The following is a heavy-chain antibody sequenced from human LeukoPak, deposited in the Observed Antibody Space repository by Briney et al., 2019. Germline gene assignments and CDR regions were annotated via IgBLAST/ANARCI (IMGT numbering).Heavy chain of an antibody. CDR3: ARARYSSSSGDY. Sequence: GASVKVSCKASGYTFTSYGISWVGQAPGQGLEWMRWISAYNGNTNYAQKLQGRFTMTTDTSTSTAYMELRSLRSDDTAVYYCARARYSSSSGDYWGQGTLVTVSS. D-gene: IGHD6-13*01. CDR1: GYTFTSYG. V-gene: IGHV1-18*01. CDR2: ISAYNGNT. J-gene: IGHJ4*02.